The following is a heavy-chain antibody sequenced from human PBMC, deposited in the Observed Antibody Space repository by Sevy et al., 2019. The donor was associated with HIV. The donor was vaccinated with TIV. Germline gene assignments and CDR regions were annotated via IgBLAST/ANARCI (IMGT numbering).Heavy chain of an antibody. D-gene: IGHD2-15*01. J-gene: IGHJ3*02. CDR2: ISSSSSYI. V-gene: IGHV3-21*01. CDR3: ARFCSGGSCFYHDAFDI. CDR1: GFTFSSYS. Sequence: GGSLRLSCAASGFTFSSYSMNWVRQAPGKGLEWVSSISSSSSYICYAYSVKGRFTISRDNAKNSLYLQMNSLRAEDTAVYYCARFCSGGSCFYHDAFDIWGQGTMVTVSS.